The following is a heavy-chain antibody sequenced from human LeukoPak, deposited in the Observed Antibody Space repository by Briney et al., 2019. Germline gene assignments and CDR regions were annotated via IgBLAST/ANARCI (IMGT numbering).Heavy chain of an antibody. D-gene: IGHD3-3*01. CDR2: IRSKAYGGTT. Sequence: GGSLRLFCTASGFTFGDYAMSWVRQAPGKGLEWVGFIRSKAYGGTTEYAASVKGRFTISRDDSKSIAYLQMNSLKTEDTAVYYCTRGGYDFWSGYLVLVNWGQGTLVTVSS. V-gene: IGHV3-49*04. CDR3: TRGGYDFWSGYLVLVN. CDR1: GFTFGDYA. J-gene: IGHJ4*02.